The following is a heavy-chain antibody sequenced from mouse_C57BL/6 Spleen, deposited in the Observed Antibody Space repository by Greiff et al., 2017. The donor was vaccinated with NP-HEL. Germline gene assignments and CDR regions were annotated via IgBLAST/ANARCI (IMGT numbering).Heavy chain of an antibody. V-gene: IGHV3-6*01. CDR3: ARDRYEYYFDY. CDR2: ISYDGSN. CDR1: GYSITSGYY. Sequence: ESGPGLVKPSQSLSLTCSVTGYSITSGYYWNWIRQFPGNKLEWMGYISYDGSNNYNPSLKNRISITRDTSKNQFFLKLNSVTTEDTATYYCARDRYEYYFDYWGQGTTLTVSS. D-gene: IGHD2-12*01. J-gene: IGHJ2*01.